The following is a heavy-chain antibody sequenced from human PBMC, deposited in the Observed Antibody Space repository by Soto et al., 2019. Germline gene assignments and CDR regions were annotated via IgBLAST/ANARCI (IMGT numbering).Heavy chain of an antibody. D-gene: IGHD1-26*01. J-gene: IGHJ3*02. Sequence: GGSLRLSGAASGFTVSSNYMSWVRQAPGKGLEWVSVIYSGGITYYADSVKGRFTISRDNSKNTLYLQMNSLRAEDTAVYYCARMYSGSYFALDILGQGTMVT. CDR3: ARMYSGSYFALDI. CDR1: GFTVSSNY. CDR2: IYSGGIT. V-gene: IGHV3-53*01.